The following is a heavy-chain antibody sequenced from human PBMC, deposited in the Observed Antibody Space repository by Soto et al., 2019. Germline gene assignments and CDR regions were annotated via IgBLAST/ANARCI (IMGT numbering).Heavy chain of an antibody. J-gene: IGHJ4*02. CDR3: ARASMVRGVIEAFDY. D-gene: IGHD3-10*01. V-gene: IGHV3-21*01. CDR1: GFTFSSYS. CDR2: ISSSSSYI. Sequence: GGSLRLSCAASGFTFSSYSVNWVRQAPGKGLEWVSSISSSSSYIYYADSVKGRFTISRDNAKNSLYLQMNSLRAEDTAVYYCARASMVRGVIEAFDYWGQGTLVTVSS.